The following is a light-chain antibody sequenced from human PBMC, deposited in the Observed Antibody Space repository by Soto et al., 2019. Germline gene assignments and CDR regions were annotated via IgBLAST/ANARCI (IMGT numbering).Light chain of an antibody. V-gene: IGLV6-57*02. CDR2: EDN. Sequence: NFMLTQPHSVSESPGKTVTISCTGSSGSIASNYVQWYQQRPGSAPTTVIYEDNQRPSGVPDRFSGSIDSSSNSASLTISGLKTEDEADYYCQSYDLGGGTKLTVL. J-gene: IGLJ2*01. CDR1: SGSIASNY. CDR3: QSYD.